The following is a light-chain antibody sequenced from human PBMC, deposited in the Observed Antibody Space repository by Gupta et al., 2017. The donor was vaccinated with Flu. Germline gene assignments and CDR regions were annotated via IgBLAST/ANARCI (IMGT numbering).Light chain of an antibody. CDR3: QSYDSSLSGSV. CDR2: GNS. Sequence: QSVLTQPPSLSGAAGQRVTVSCTVSSSNIGAGYDVHWYQQFPGTAPKLLIYGNSNRPSGVPDRFSGSKSGTSASLAITGLQAEDEADYYCQSYDSSLSGSVFGGGTKLTVL. J-gene: IGLJ3*02. V-gene: IGLV1-40*01. CDR1: SSNIGAGYD.